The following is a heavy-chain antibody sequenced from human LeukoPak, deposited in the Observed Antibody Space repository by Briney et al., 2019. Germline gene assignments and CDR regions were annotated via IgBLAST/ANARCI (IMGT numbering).Heavy chain of an antibody. D-gene: IGHD6-19*01. CDR1: GFTFSSYC. CDR2: IKQDGSEN. Sequence: GGSLRLSCAASGFTFSSYCMSWVRRTPGKGLEWVANIKQDGSENYYVDSVKGRFTISRDNAKNSLYLQMNSLRAEDTAVYYCARARSQQWLVPRYWGQGTLVTVSP. CDR3: ARARSQQWLVPRY. J-gene: IGHJ4*02. V-gene: IGHV3-7*01.